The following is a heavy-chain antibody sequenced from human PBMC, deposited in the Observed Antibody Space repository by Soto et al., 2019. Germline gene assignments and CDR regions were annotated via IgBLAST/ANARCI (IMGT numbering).Heavy chain of an antibody. J-gene: IGHJ4*02. CDR1: GYTFTIYW. Sequence: GESMKISCQVSGYTFTIYWIGWVRQMPGKGLEWMGIIYPSDSDTRYSPSFQGQVTISADQSINTAYLQWDSLKASDTAIYYCARPANTVADHFDLWGQGTPVTVSS. D-gene: IGHD4-17*01. CDR2: IYPSDSDT. CDR3: ARPANTVADHFDL. V-gene: IGHV5-51*01.